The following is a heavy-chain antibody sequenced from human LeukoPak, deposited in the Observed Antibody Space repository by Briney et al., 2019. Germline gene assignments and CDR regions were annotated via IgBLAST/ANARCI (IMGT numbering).Heavy chain of an antibody. Sequence: GGSLRLSCAASGFTFSDYYMSWIRQAPGQGLEWLSYISSSGRTIYYADSVKGRFTISRDNAKNSLYLQMNSLRVEDTAVYYCARHYYHSSGHGGYWGQGTLVTVSS. J-gene: IGHJ4*02. CDR2: ISSSGRTI. CDR3: ARHYYHSSGHGGY. V-gene: IGHV3-11*01. CDR1: GFTFSDYY. D-gene: IGHD3-22*01.